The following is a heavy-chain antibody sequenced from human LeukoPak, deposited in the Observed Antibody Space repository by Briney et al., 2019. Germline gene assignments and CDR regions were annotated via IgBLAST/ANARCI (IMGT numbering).Heavy chain of an antibody. J-gene: IGHJ4*02. D-gene: IGHD6-13*01. CDR2: IYYSGST. V-gene: IGHV4-59*12. Sequence: PSETLSLTCTVSGGSISSYYWSWIRQPPGKGLEWIGYIYYSGSTNYNPSLKSRVTISVDRSKNQFSLKLSSVTAADTAVYYCAARIAAAGPFDYWGQGTLVTVSS. CDR3: AARIAAAGPFDY. CDR1: GGSISSYY.